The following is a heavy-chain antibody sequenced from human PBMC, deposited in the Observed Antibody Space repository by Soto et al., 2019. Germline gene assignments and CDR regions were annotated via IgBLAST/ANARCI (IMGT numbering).Heavy chain of an antibody. V-gene: IGHV6-1*01. CDR1: GDSVSTNSAA. CDR2: TYYRSKWYK. Sequence: SQRLSLTCAISGDSVSTNSAAWNSIRQSPSRGLEWLGRTYYRSKWYKEYAASVKSPITINPDTSKNQFSLQLNSVSPEDSAVYCCVRPRGRLDPWGQGTLVTGSS. J-gene: IGHJ5*02. CDR3: VRPRGRLDP.